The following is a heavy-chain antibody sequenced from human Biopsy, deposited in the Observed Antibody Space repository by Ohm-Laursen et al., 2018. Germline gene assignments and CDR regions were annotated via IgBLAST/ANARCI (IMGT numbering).Heavy chain of an antibody. CDR1: GGTFSNYA. Sequence: SVKVSCKTSGGTFSNYAISWVRQAPGEGLEWMGGIIAVSGLVNYAPKFQGRVSITADKSTTTAYMELSNLKSDDTAVYYCATPFQYYDSWGGYPPFDHWGQGTLVTVSS. V-gene: IGHV1-69*10. J-gene: IGHJ4*02. D-gene: IGHD3-3*01. CDR3: ATPFQYYDSWGGYPPFDH. CDR2: IIAVSGLV.